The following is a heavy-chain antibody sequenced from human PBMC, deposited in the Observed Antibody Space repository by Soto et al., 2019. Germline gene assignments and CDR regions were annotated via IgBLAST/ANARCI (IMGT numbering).Heavy chain of an antibody. D-gene: IGHD3-10*01. J-gene: IGHJ6*02. V-gene: IGHV3-64D*08. CDR2: IDRDGGST. Sequence: PGGSQRLSCSVSGVTFSSDAMHWARQAPGKGLEYFSAIDRDGGSTYLADSVQGRFTSPRDNFKNTLYLEMSSLRGEDTALYYCVKTRVAVRGLMGYYYGMDVWGQLTTGTVSS. CDR3: VKTRVAVRGLMGYYYGMDV. CDR1: GVTFSSDA.